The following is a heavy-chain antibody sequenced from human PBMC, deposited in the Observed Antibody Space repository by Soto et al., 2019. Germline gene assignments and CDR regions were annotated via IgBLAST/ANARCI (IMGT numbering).Heavy chain of an antibody. CDR1: GGSVSSGSFY. CDR2: IYDSGST. Sequence: QVQLQESGPGLVKASETLSLTCIVSGGSVSSGSFYWSWIRQPPGKGLEWIGYIYDSGSTNYNPSLKSRGTISVDTSMNQFSLKLSSVPAADTAVYYCARAYYYCLGRGRSMDVWGQGTTVTVSS. D-gene: IGHD3-10*01. CDR3: ARAYYYCLGRGRSMDV. J-gene: IGHJ6*02. V-gene: IGHV4-61*01.